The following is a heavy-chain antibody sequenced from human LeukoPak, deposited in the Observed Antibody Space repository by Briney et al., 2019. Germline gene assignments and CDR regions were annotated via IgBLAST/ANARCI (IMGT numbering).Heavy chain of an antibody. CDR2: IYVSGST. Sequence: SETLSLTCSVSGGSMSSGSYHWGWIRQPAGKGLESIGRIYVSGSTHCNPSLKSRVTISVDTSKNQFSLQLTSVTAADTAVYYCARGYGGYVDYWGQGTLVTVPS. CDR3: ARGYGGYVDY. J-gene: IGHJ4*02. CDR1: GGSMSSGSYH. D-gene: IGHD4-23*01. V-gene: IGHV4-61*02.